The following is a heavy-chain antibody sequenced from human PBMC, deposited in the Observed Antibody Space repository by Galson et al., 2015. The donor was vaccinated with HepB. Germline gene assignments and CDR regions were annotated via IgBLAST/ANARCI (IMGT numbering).Heavy chain of an antibody. J-gene: IGHJ4*02. D-gene: IGHD4-11*01. CDR1: GFTVSSNY. Sequence: SLRLSCAASGFTVSSNYMSWVRQAPGKGLEWVSVIYSGGSTYYADSVKGRFTISRDNSKNTLYLQMNSLRAEDTAVYYCARGPNFYDYSNYGPFDYWGQGTLVTVSS. V-gene: IGHV3-53*01. CDR2: IYSGGST. CDR3: ARGPNFYDYSNYGPFDY.